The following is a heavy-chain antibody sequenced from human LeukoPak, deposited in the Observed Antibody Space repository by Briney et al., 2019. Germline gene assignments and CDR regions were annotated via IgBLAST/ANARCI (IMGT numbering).Heavy chain of an antibody. J-gene: IGHJ5*02. CDR2: INPNSGGT. V-gene: IGHV1-2*02. Sequence: AAVKVSCKTSGYTFTGYYIHWVRQAPGQGLEWMGWINPNSGGTNYAQNFQGRVTMTRDTSISTAYMELSRLRSDDTAVYYCVRDDVSPWGQGTLVTVSS. CDR1: GYTFTGYY. CDR3: VRDDVSP.